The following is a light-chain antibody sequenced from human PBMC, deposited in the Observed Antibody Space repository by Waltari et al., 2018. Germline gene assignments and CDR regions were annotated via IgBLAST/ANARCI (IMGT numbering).Light chain of an antibody. V-gene: IGKV1-39*01. Sequence: DIQMTQSPSSLSASVGDRVTITCRASQSISTYLNWYQQKPGKAPKLLIYGASNSQSGVPSRFRGSGSGTDFTLTISSLQPEDFATYFCQQSYGTPYRAFGQGTRLEIK. J-gene: IGKJ2*01. CDR3: QQSYGTPYRA. CDR1: QSISTY. CDR2: GAS.